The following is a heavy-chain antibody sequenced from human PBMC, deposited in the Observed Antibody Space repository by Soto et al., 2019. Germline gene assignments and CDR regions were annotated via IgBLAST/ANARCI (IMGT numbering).Heavy chain of an antibody. J-gene: IGHJ6*02. CDR2: INAGNGNT. Sequence: ASVKVSCKASGYTFTSYAMHWVRQAPGQRLEWMGWINAGNGNTKYSQKFQGRVNITRDPSASTAYMELSSMRSEDTAVYYCARDGGGSGYWVYYSYGRDIWGQGTTGTMSS. D-gene: IGHD3-3*01. CDR3: ARDGGGSGYWVYYSYGRDI. V-gene: IGHV1-3*01. CDR1: GYTFTSYA.